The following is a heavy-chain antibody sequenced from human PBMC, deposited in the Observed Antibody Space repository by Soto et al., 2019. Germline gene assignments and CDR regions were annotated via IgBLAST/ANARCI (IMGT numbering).Heavy chain of an antibody. CDR2: IWYDGSKE. D-gene: IGHD1-1*01. CDR3: ARDRSAGNYFYYGMDV. Sequence: GGSLRLSCAASGLPFNRNGMHWVRQAPGKGLEWVAVIWYDGSKEYYSDSVKGRFTISRDNSKNMLYLQMNSVRGEDTAVYFCARDRSAGNYFYYGMDVWGQGTTVTVSS. J-gene: IGHJ6*02. CDR1: GLPFNRNG. V-gene: IGHV3-33*01.